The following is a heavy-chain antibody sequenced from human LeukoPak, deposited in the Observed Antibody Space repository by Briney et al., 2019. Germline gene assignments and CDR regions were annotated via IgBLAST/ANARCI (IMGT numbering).Heavy chain of an antibody. Sequence: PGGSLRLSCAASGFTFSSYEMNWVRQAPGKGLEWLSYISSSGSTIYYADSVKGRFTISRGNSKNTLYLQMNSLRAEDTAVYYCAKDRRSGSYFGAFDTWGQGTMVTVSS. V-gene: IGHV3-48*03. J-gene: IGHJ3*02. CDR2: ISSSGSTI. D-gene: IGHD1-26*01. CDR3: AKDRRSGSYFGAFDT. CDR1: GFTFSSYE.